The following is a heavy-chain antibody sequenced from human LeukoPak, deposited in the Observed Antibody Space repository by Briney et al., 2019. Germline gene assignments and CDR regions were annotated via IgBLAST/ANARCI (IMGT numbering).Heavy chain of an antibody. CDR2: ISSSSSYI. CDR3: ARVLAVAGTFYYYYGMDV. J-gene: IGHJ6*02. D-gene: IGHD6-19*01. Sequence: GGSLRLSCAASGFTFSSYSMNWVRQAPGKGLEWVSPISSSSSYIYYADSVKGRFTISRDNAKNSLYLQMNSLRAEDTAVYYCARVLAVAGTFYYYYGMDVWGQGTSVTVSS. V-gene: IGHV3-21*01. CDR1: GFTFSSYS.